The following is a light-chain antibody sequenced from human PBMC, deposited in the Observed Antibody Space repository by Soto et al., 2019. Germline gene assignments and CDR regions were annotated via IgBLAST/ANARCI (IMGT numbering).Light chain of an antibody. CDR2: GVT. V-gene: IGLV2-14*03. J-gene: IGLJ1*01. Sequence: QSPLTQPTSVSLSPGQSITISCTGNHNDIGTYDYVSWYQQHPGRAPRLLIYGVTTRPSGISDRFSASKSGLTASLTISGLQPEDEADYYCSSFTSDRIYVFGPGTKVTVL. CDR3: SSFTSDRIYV. CDR1: HNDIGTYDY.